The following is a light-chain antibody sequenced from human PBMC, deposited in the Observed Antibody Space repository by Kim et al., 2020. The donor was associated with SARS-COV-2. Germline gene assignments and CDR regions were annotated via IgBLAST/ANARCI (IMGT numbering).Light chain of an antibody. CDR1: NIGCKS. Sequence: AAGKTARITCGGNNIGCKSVHWYQQQPGQAPVLVIYYHSDRPSGIPERFSGSNSGNTATLTISRVEAGDEADYYCQVWDSSSDHRVFGGGTQLTVL. V-gene: IGLV3-21*04. J-gene: IGLJ3*02. CDR3: QVWDSSSDHRV. CDR2: YHS.